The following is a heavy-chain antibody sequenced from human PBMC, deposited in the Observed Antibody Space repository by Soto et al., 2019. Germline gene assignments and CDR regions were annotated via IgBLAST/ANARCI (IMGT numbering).Heavy chain of an antibody. Sequence: GASVNVPWKASGYTFTGYCMHWVRQAPGQGLEWMGWINANSGGTKYAQEFQGWVTMTRDTSISTANMELSRLRSDDTAVYYGARAKAAAGTPLGIAIDPWGQGNLVTVSS. CDR2: INANSGGT. CDR1: GYTFTGYC. CDR3: ARAKAAAGTPLGIAIDP. V-gene: IGHV1-2*04. J-gene: IGHJ5*02. D-gene: IGHD6-13*01.